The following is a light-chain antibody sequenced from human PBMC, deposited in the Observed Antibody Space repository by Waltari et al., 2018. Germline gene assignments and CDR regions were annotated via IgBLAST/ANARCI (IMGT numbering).Light chain of an antibody. Sequence: VLTQSPGTLSLSPGETATLSCRAGQSLTNKNLAWYQQKPGQAPRLLIYGAYSRAAGIPDRFSGSGSGTDFTLTISRLEPEDSAVYYCQQYGSSIMYTFGQGTKLEIK. CDR1: QSLTNKN. CDR2: GAY. CDR3: QQYGSSIMYT. J-gene: IGKJ2*01. V-gene: IGKV3-20*01.